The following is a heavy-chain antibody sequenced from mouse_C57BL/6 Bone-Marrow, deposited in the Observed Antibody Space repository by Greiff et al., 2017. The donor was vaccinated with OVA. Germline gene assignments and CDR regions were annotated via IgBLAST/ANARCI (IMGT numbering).Heavy chain of an antibody. Sequence: VQVVESGGGLVKPGGSLKLSCAASGFPFSSYAMSWVRQTPEKRLEWVETISDGGSYTYYPDNVKGRFTISRDNAKNNLYLQMSHLKSEDTAMYYCARGDTTGPHYWGQGATLTVSS. CDR3: ARGDTTGPHY. D-gene: IGHD1-1*01. J-gene: IGHJ2*01. CDR1: GFPFSSYA. CDR2: ISDGGSYT. V-gene: IGHV5-4*01.